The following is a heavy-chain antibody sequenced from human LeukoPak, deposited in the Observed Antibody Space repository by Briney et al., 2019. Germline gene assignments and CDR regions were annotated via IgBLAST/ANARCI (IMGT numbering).Heavy chain of an antibody. Sequence: PGGSLRLSCTASGFTFGDYAMSWFRQAPGKGLEWVGFIRSKAYGGTTEYAASVKGRFTISRDDSKSIAYLQMNSLKTEDTAVYYCTREGEEVSFDYWGQGTLVTVSS. J-gene: IGHJ4*02. CDR2: IRSKAYGGTT. V-gene: IGHV3-49*03. D-gene: IGHD1-26*01. CDR1: GFTFGDYA. CDR3: TREGEEVSFDY.